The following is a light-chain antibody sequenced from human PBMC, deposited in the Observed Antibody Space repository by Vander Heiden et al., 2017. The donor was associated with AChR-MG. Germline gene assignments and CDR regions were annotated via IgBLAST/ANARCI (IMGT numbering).Light chain of an antibody. V-gene: IGKV3-20*01. CDR3: QQYGSSPRVT. Sequence: EIVLTQSPGTLSLSPGERATLSCTASQSCSSSYLAWYQQKPGQAPRLLIYGASSRATGIPDRFSGSGSGTDFTLTISRLEPEDFAVYYCQQYGSSPRVTFGQGTKLEIK. CDR1: QSCSSSY. J-gene: IGKJ2*01. CDR2: GAS.